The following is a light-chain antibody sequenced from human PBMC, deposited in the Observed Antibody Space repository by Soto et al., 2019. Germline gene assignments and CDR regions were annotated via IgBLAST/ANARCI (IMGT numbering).Light chain of an antibody. CDR1: QGISNY. Sequence: DIQMTQSPSSLSASVGDRVTITCRASQGISNYLAWYQQKPGKPPSLLIYDTSTLQSGVPSRFSASGSGTDFTLTISSLQPEDVATYYCQNYDSVPVIFGPGTKVHI. V-gene: IGKV1-27*01. CDR3: QNYDSVPVI. J-gene: IGKJ3*01. CDR2: DTS.